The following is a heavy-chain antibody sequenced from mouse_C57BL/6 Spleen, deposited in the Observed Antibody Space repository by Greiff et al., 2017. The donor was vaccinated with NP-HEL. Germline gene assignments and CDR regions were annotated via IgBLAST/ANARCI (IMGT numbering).Heavy chain of an antibody. CDR3: AREGGYDDYAMDY. D-gene: IGHD2-2*01. V-gene: IGHV5-4*01. Sequence: EVHLVESGGGLVKPGGSLKLSCAASGFTFSSYAMSWVRQTPEKRLEWVATISDGGSYTYYPDNVKGRFTISRDNAKNNLYLQMSHLKSEDTAMYYCAREGGYDDYAMDYWGQGTSVTVSS. CDR2: ISDGGSYT. J-gene: IGHJ4*01. CDR1: GFTFSSYA.